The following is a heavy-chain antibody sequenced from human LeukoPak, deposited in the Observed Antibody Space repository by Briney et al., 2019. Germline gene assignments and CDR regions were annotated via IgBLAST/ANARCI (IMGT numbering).Heavy chain of an antibody. J-gene: IGHJ6*02. D-gene: IGHD2-2*01. CDR1: GFTFSSYS. Sequence: GGSLRLSCAASGFTFSSYSMNWVRQAPGKGLEWVSSISSSSSYIYCADSVKGRFTTSRDNAKNSLYLQMNSLRAEDTAVYYCARVRDQQSYGMDVWGQGTTVTVSS. V-gene: IGHV3-21*01. CDR2: ISSSSSYI. CDR3: ARVRDQQSYGMDV.